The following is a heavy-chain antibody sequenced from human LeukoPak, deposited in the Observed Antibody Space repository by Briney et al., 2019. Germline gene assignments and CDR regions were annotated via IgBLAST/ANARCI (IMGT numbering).Heavy chain of an antibody. CDR2: INPNSGGT. J-gene: IGHJ6*02. CDR1: GYTFTSYG. CDR3: AGDGNNYGHYGMDV. V-gene: IGHV1-2*02. Sequence: GASVKVSFTASGYTFTSYGISWVRQAPGQGLEWMGWINPNSGGTNCAQKFQGRVTMTRDTSTSTAYMELSSLRSDDTAAYYCAGDGNNYGHYGMDVWGQGTTVTVSS. D-gene: IGHD5-18*01.